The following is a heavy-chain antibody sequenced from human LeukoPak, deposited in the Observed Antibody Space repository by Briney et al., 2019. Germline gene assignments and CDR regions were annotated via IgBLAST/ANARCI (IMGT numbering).Heavy chain of an antibody. D-gene: IGHD5-18*01. V-gene: IGHV4-30-4*08. CDR1: GGSISSGDYY. CDR2: ISNSGNT. J-gene: IGHJ4*02. Sequence: PAQTLSLTCTVSGGSISSGDYYWSWIRQPPGKDLEWIGYISNSGNTHYNPSLKSRLTISVDTSKNQFSLKPSSVTAADTAVYYCAREDRGYSYAASGPDYWGQGTLVTVSS. CDR3: AREDRGYSYAASGPDY.